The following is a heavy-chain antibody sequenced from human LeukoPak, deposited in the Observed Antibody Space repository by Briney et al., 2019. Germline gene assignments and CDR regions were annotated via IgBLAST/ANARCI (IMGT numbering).Heavy chain of an antibody. V-gene: IGHV3-23*01. D-gene: IGHD5-12*01. J-gene: IGHJ4*02. Sequence: GGSLKLSCAASRYTFSGYAMNWVRQAPGKGLEWISGINGSGGSTYYADYVKGRFTISRDNSKSTLYLQMNSLRAEDTAVYYCAKERGNSGYDFDYWGQGTLVTVSS. CDR1: RYTFSGYA. CDR3: AKERGNSGYDFDY. CDR2: INGSGGST.